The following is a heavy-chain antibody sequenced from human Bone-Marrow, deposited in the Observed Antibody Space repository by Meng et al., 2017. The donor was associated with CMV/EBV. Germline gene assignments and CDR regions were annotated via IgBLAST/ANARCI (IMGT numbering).Heavy chain of an antibody. D-gene: IGHD3-10*01. CDR2: IYSGGST. CDR3: ARDEMVRGVMGYGMDV. CDR1: GFTFMNYA. Sequence: GESLKISCAASGFTFMNYAMSWVRQAPGKGLEWVSVIYSGGSTYYADSVKGRFTISRDNSKNTLYLQMNSLRAEDTAVYYCARDEMVRGVMGYGMDVWGQGTMVTVSS. V-gene: IGHV3-53*01. J-gene: IGHJ6*02.